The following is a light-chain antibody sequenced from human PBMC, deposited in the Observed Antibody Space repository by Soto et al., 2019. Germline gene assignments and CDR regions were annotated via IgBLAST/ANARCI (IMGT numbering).Light chain of an antibody. V-gene: IGLV1-44*01. CDR1: SSNIGTNT. CDR3: AAWDDSLNGLWV. Sequence: QSVLTQPPSACGTSRQRVTISCSGSSSNIGTNTVNWYQQLPGTAPKLLIYDNNQRPSGVPDRFSGSKSGTSASLAISGLQSEDEADYYCAAWDDSLNGLWVFGGGTKLTVL. J-gene: IGLJ3*02. CDR2: DNN.